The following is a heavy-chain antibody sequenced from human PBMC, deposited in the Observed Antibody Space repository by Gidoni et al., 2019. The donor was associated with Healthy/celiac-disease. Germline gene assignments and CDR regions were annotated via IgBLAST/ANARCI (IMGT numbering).Heavy chain of an antibody. Sequence: EVQLVESGGGLVKPGGSLRLSCAASGFTFSNAWMSWVRQAPGKGLEWVGRIKSKTEGGTTDYAAPVKGRFTISRDDSKNTLYLQMNSLKTEDTAVYYCTTEEWLVYLGDWGQGTLVTVSS. V-gene: IGHV3-15*01. D-gene: IGHD6-19*01. CDR1: GFTFSNAW. J-gene: IGHJ4*02. CDR2: IKSKTEGGTT. CDR3: TTEEWLVYLGD.